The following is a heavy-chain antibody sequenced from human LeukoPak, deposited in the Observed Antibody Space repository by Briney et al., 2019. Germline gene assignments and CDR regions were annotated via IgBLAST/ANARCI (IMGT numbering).Heavy chain of an antibody. J-gene: IGHJ4*02. Sequence: SETLSLTCTVSGGSISSSSYYWSWIRQPPGKGLEWIGYIYYSGSTNYNPSLKSRVTISVDTSKNQFSLKLSSVTAADTAVYYCARAHYDILTGYPTQNDYWGQGTLVTVSS. CDR2: IYYSGST. CDR3: ARAHYDILTGYPTQNDY. D-gene: IGHD3-9*01. V-gene: IGHV4-61*01. CDR1: GGSISSSSYY.